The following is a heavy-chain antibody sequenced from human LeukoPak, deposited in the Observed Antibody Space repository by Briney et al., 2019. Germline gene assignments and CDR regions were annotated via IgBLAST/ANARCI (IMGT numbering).Heavy chain of an antibody. CDR2: ISSSSSYI. V-gene: IGHV3-21*01. D-gene: IGHD6-6*01. CDR1: GFTYSSYS. J-gene: IGHJ4*02. Sequence: PGGSLRLSCAASGFTYSSYSMNWVRQAPGKGLEWVSSISSSSSYIYYTDSVKGRFTISRDNAKNSLYLQMYSLRAEDTAVYYCARGRIAARDFDYWGQGTLVTVSS. CDR3: ARGRIAARDFDY.